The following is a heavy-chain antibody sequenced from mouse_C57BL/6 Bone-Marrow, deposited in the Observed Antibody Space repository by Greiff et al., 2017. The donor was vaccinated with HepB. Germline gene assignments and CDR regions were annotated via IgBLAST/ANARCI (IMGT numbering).Heavy chain of an antibody. V-gene: IGHV1-15*01. CDR2: IDPETGGT. Sequence: VQLQQFGAELVRPGASVTLSCKALGYTFTDYEMHWVKQTPVHGLEWIGAIDPETGGTAYNQKFKGKAILTADKSSSTAYMELRSLTSEDSAVYYCTREGDYEDFDYWGQGTTLTVSS. CDR3: TREGDYEDFDY. J-gene: IGHJ2*01. D-gene: IGHD2-4*01. CDR1: GYTFTDYE.